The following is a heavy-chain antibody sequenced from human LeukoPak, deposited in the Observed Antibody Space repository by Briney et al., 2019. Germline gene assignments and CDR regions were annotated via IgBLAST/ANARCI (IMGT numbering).Heavy chain of an antibody. J-gene: IGHJ2*01. CDR2: IGPSGGSI. CDR3: ARLAGSRCPWYLDL. CDR1: RFTFSSYS. V-gene: IGHV3-21*04. D-gene: IGHD6-19*01. Sequence: PGGSLRLSCATYRFTFSSYSMNWVRQAPGKGLEWVSSIGPSGGSIFYADSVKGRFSISRDNAKNSLYLQMNSLRADDTAVYYCARLAGSRCPWYLDLWGRGTLVTVSS.